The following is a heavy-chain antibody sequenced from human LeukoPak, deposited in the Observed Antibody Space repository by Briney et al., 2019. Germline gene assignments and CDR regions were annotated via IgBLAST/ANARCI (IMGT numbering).Heavy chain of an antibody. CDR3: ARIAAAGTFYYYYYMDV. J-gene: IGHJ6*03. CDR1: GGSISSSSYC. CDR2: IYYSGST. D-gene: IGHD6-13*01. V-gene: IGHV4-39*07. Sequence: PSETLSLTCTVSGGSISSSSYCWGWIRQPPGKGLEWIGSIYYSGSTYYNPSLKSRVTISVDTSKNQFSLKLSSVTAADTAVYYCARIAAAGTFYYYYYMDVWGKGTTVTVSS.